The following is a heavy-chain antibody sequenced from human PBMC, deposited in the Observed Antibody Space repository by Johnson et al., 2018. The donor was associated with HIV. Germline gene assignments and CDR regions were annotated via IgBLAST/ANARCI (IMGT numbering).Heavy chain of an antibody. D-gene: IGHD3-3*02. Sequence: VQLVESGGGLVKPGESLRLSCAASGFSFSNAWMNWVRQAPGKGLEWVGRINNDGGDTIYADSVKGRFTISRDNANNTLYLQMNSLRAEDTAMYFCARGGAFHAFDIWGHGTTVTVSS. CDR2: INNDGGDT. CDR3: ARGGAFHAFDI. CDR1: GFSFSNAW. J-gene: IGHJ3*02. V-gene: IGHV3-74*02.